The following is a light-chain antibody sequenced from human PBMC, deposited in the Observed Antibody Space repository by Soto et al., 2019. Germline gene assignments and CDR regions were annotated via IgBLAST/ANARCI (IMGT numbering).Light chain of an antibody. CDR3: SSYTASNTVV. Sequence: QSALTQPASVSGSPGQSITISCTGTSSDIGCYNYVSWYQQHPGKAPKLVISDVSNRPSGVSNRFSGSKSGNTASLTISGLQAEDEADYYCSSYTASNTVVFGTGTKLTVL. CDR1: SSDIGCYNY. V-gene: IGLV2-14*01. CDR2: DVS. J-gene: IGLJ1*01.